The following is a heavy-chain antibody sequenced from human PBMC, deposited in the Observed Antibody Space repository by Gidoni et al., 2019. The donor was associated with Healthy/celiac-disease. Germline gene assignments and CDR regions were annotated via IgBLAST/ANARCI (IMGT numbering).Heavy chain of an antibody. CDR1: GFPLRSYG. J-gene: IGHJ6*02. Sequence: QVQLVAPGGGVVQPGRSLRLRCAASGFPLRSYGMHWVRQGPGKGLEWVAVIWYDGSNKYYADSVKGRFTISRDNSKNTLYLQMNSLRAEDTAVYYCARGPAAAYGMDVWGQGTTVTVSS. V-gene: IGHV3-33*01. CDR2: IWYDGSNK. CDR3: ARGPAAAYGMDV. D-gene: IGHD6-13*01.